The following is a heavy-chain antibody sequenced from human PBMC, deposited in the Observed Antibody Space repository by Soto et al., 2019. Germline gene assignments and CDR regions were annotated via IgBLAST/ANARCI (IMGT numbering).Heavy chain of an antibody. V-gene: IGHV3-23*01. J-gene: IGHJ4*02. CDR1: GFTFNNYA. D-gene: IGHD2-2*01. CDR2: ISSRSGST. Sequence: EVQLLESGGGSVQPGGSLRLSCAASGFTFNNYAMSWVRQAPGKGLEWVSSISSRSGSTYYADSVKGRFTISRDNSKNTLYLQMNSLRAEDTAVYYCAKDSAFNIVVTPAAIWGVDYFDYWGQGTLVTVSS. CDR3: AKDSAFNIVVTPAAIWGVDYFDY.